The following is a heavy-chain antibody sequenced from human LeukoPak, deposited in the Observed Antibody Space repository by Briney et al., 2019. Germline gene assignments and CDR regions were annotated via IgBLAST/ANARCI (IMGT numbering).Heavy chain of an antibody. Sequence: ASVKVSCKASGYTFTSYAISWVRQAPGQGLEWMGWINTYNGNTNYAQKLQGRVIMTTDTSTSTAYMELRSLRSDDTAVYYCARSPKVTTDPLWGDYYSSYYMDVWGKGTTVTVSS. J-gene: IGHJ6*03. V-gene: IGHV1-18*01. CDR1: GYTFTSYA. CDR3: ARSPKVTTDPLWGDYYSSYYMDV. D-gene: IGHD4-17*01. CDR2: INTYNGNT.